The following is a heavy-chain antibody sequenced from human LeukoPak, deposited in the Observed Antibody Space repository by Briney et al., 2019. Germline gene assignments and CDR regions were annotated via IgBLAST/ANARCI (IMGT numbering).Heavy chain of an antibody. CDR1: GGSISTDY. D-gene: IGHD6-13*01. V-gene: IGHV4-59*08. J-gene: IGHJ4*02. CDR2: VYYIGST. CDR3: ARSKGSSWSYYFDY. Sequence: SGTLSLTCTVSGGSISTDYWSWIRQPPGKGLEWIGYVYYIGSTNYNPSLRGRVTISVDRSRNQFSLKLSSMSAADTAVYYCARSKGSSWSYYFDYWGQGSMVTVSS.